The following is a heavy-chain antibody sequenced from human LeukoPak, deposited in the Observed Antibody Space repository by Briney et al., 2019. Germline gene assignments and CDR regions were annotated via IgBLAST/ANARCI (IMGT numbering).Heavy chain of an antibody. CDR1: GFTFSNFW. CDR2: RRQDGSQT. CDR3: ARGSRADP. J-gene: IGHJ5*02. V-gene: IGHV3-7*01. Sequence: GGSLILSCGASGFTFSNFWRSGFPKAPGKGLEWVATRRQDGSQTYYVDSVKGRFTISRDNAKNSLYLQMNSLRGEDTAVYYCARGSRADPWGQGTLVTVSS.